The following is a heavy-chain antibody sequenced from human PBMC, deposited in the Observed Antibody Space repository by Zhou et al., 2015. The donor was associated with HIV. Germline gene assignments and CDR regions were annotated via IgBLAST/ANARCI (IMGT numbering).Heavy chain of an antibody. CDR3: ARSGGYILKGEDWYFDL. CDR2: IIPIFGTA. Sequence: QVQLVQSGAEVKKPGSSVKVSCKASGGTFSRYAISWVRQAPGQGLEWMGGIIPIFGTANYAQKFQGRVTITADESTSTAYMELSSLRSEDTAVYYCARSGGYILKGEDWYFDLWGRGTLVTVSS. D-gene: IGHD3-10*01. V-gene: IGHV1-69*01. J-gene: IGHJ2*01. CDR1: GGTFSRYA.